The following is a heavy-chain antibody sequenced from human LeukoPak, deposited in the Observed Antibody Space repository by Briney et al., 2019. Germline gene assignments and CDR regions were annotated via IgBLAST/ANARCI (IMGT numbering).Heavy chain of an antibody. CDR2: ISFDGNNK. CDR3: ARDPNTYYDFWSGSNWFDP. J-gene: IGHJ5*02. Sequence: GRSLRLSCAASEFTFSSSAMHWVRQAPGKGLEWVAVISFDGNNKYYTDSVKGRFTISRDNSKNTLYLQMNSLRVEDTAVYYCARDPNTYYDFWSGSNWFDPWGQGTLVTVSS. CDR1: EFTFSSSA. V-gene: IGHV3-30-3*01. D-gene: IGHD3-3*01.